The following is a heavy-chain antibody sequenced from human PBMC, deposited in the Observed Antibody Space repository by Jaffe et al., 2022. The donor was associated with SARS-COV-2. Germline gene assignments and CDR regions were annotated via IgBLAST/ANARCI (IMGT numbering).Heavy chain of an antibody. CDR1: DSTVTSHY. V-gene: IGHV3-53*02. CDR3: AIGGLSGSYGDAFDL. J-gene: IGHJ3*01. CDR2: IYSGGTS. Sequence: EVLLVETGGGVIQPGRSMRLSCTPSDSTVTSHYMGWVRQPPGKGLEWVSIIYSGGTSYYGDSVKGRFTISRDTAQNTLYLQMTALRVDDTAVYHCAIGGLSGSYGDAFDLWGQGTKVTVSS. D-gene: IGHD1-26*01.